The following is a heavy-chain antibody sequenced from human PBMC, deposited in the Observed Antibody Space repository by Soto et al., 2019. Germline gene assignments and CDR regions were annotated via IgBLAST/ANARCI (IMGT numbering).Heavy chain of an antibody. D-gene: IGHD3-16*01. CDR2: VSGGGIT. CDR3: VKGFWGDY. V-gene: IGHV3-23*01. Sequence: EVQLLESGGGLVQPGGSLRLSCSASGFTFSSHDMIWVRQAPGKGLEWVSGVSGGGITSYADSEKGRFTISRDKSRNTLYLQMNSLRVEDTAVYYCVKGFWGDYWGQGTLVTVFS. J-gene: IGHJ4*02. CDR1: GFTFSSHD.